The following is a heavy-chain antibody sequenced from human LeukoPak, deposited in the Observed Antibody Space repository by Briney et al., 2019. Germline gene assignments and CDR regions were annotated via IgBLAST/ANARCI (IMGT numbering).Heavy chain of an antibody. CDR3: ARGDSSTSCYDY. CDR2: IYYSGST. J-gene: IGHJ4*02. CDR1: GGSISSYY. V-gene: IGHV4-59*08. Sequence: PSETLSLTCTVSGGSISSYYWSWIRQPPGKGLEWIGYIYYSGSTYYNPSLKSRVTISVDTSKNQFSLKLSSVTAADTAVYYCARGDSSTSCYDYWGQGTLVTVSS. D-gene: IGHD2-2*01.